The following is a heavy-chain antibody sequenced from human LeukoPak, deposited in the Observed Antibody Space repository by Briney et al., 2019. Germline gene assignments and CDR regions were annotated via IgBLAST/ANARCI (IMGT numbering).Heavy chain of an antibody. D-gene: IGHD5-18*01. CDR2: IYYSGST. CDR1: GGSISSYY. J-gene: IGHJ6*03. Sequence: SETLSLTCTVSGGSISSYYWSWIRQPPGKGLEWIGYIYYSGSTNYNPSLKSRVTISVDTSKNQFSLKLSPVTAADTAVYYCARDLRGYNYGSGYYYYMDVWGKGTTVTVSS. V-gene: IGHV4-59*01. CDR3: ARDLRGYNYGSGYYYYMDV.